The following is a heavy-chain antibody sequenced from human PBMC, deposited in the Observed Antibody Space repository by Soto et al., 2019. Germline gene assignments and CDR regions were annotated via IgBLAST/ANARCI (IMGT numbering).Heavy chain of an antibody. CDR3: ARISQSDFWSGYYYFFDY. CDR2: ITAFNGNT. J-gene: IGHJ4*02. CDR1: GYTFTDYG. Sequence: QVHLVQSGAEVEKPGASVQVSCKASGYTFTDYGISWVRQAPGQGLQWMGWITAFNGNTKYAQQFQGRVTMTTDTSTSTAYMEMRSLESDDTAVYYCARISQSDFWSGYYYFFDYWGQGTLVTVSS. D-gene: IGHD3-3*01. V-gene: IGHV1-18*01.